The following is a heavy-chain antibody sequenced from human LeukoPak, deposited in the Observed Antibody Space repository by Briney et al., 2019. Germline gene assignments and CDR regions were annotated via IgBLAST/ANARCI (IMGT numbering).Heavy chain of an antibody. D-gene: IGHD3-22*01. Sequence: GGSLRLSCAASGFTFNSYSMSWVRQAPGKGLEWVSYISSSIITIYYADSVKGRFTISRDNAKNSLYLQMNSLRAEDTAVYYCARGGYYDSSGKHDYWGQGTLVSVSS. CDR3: ARGGYYDSSGKHDY. CDR1: GFTFNSYS. V-gene: IGHV3-48*01. J-gene: IGHJ4*02. CDR2: ISSSIITI.